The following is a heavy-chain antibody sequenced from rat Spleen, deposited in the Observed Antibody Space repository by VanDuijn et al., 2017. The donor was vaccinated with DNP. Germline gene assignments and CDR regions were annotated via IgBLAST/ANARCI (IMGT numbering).Heavy chain of an antibody. CDR1: GFSLTSYG. CDR3: TRETTYYGPAYFDY. D-gene: IGHD1-6*01. J-gene: IGHJ2*01. V-gene: IGHV2S12*01. CDR2: ISSGGST. Sequence: QVQLIESGPGLVQPSQTLSLTCIVSGFSLTSYGVSWVRQPPGKGLEWIAAISSGGSTYYNSALKSRLSISRDTSKSQVFLKMNSLQTEDTAIYFCTRETTYYGPAYFDYWGQGVMVTVSS.